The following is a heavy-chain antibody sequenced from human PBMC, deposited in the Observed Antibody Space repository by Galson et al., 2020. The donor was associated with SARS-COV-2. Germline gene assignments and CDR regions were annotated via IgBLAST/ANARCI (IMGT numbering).Heavy chain of an antibody. CDR1: GFTVNSNY. J-gene: IGHJ4*02. Sequence: GESLKISCAASGFTVNSNYMSWVRQAPGKGLEWVSVIYSGGSTYYADSVKGRFTISRDNSKNTLYLQMNSLRAEDTAVYYCARAMVRGVIDFDYWGQGTLVTVSS. CDR2: IYSGGST. V-gene: IGHV3-53*01. CDR3: ARAMVRGVIDFDY. D-gene: IGHD3-10*01.